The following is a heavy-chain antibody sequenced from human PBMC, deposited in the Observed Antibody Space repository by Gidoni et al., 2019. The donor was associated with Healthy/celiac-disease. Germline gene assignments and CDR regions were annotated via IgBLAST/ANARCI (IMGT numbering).Heavy chain of an antibody. CDR2: ISWNSGSI. V-gene: IGHV3-9*01. CDR3: AKDKSSSGWYFGFDY. Sequence: EVQLVESGGGLVQPGRSLRLSCAASGFTFDDYAMHWVRPAPGKGLEWVSGISWNSGSIGYADSVKGRFTISRDNAKNSLYLQMNSLRAEDTALYYCAKDKSSSGWYFGFDYWGQGTLVTVSS. CDR1: GFTFDDYA. D-gene: IGHD6-19*01. J-gene: IGHJ4*02.